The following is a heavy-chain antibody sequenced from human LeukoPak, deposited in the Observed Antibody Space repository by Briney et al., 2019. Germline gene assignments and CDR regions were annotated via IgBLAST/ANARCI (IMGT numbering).Heavy chain of an antibody. V-gene: IGHV4-59*01. J-gene: IGHJ4*02. CDR1: GGSISSYY. D-gene: IGHD6-19*01. Sequence: SGTLSLTCTVSGGSISSYYWSWIRQPPGKGLEWIGYIYYSGSTNYNPSLKSRVTISVDTPKNQFSLKLTSVTAADTATYYCARETSLAGFASGLGFNYWGQGILVTVSS. CDR2: IYYSGST. CDR3: ARETSLAGFASGLGFNY.